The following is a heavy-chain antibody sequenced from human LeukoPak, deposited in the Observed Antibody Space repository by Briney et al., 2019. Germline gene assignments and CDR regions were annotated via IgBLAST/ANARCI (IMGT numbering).Heavy chain of an antibody. V-gene: IGHV4-61*02. CDR3: ARVGHYYGSGSYLGALDY. J-gene: IGHJ4*02. CDR1: GGSISSGSYY. D-gene: IGHD3-10*01. CDR2: IYTSGST. Sequence: PSETLSLTCTVSGGSISSGSYYWSWIRQPAGKGLEWIGRIYTSGSTNYNPSLKSRVTISVDTSKNQFSLKLSSVTAADTAVYYCARVGHYYGSGSYLGALDYWGQGTLVTVSS.